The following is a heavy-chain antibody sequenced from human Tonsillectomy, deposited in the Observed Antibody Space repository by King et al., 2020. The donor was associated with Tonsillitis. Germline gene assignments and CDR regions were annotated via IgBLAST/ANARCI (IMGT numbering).Heavy chain of an antibody. CDR2: INSDGGNT. CDR3: VRKALVRAQPYFDL. V-gene: IGHV3-64D*06. Sequence: VQLVQSGGGLVQPGGSLRLSCSASGFSISNYAMYWVRQAPWKGLEYVAAINSDGGNTFYADSMKGRFVISRDTSKNTLYLQMSGLRTEDTAVYHCVRKALVRAQPYFDLWGQGTLVAVSS. D-gene: IGHD2-2*01. J-gene: IGHJ4*02. CDR1: GFSISNYA.